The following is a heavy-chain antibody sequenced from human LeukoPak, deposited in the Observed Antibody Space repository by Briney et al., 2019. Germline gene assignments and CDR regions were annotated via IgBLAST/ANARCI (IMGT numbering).Heavy chain of an antibody. CDR1: GGSVSSSSYY. Sequence: SETLSLTCTVSGGSVSSSSYYWGWIRQPPGKGLEWIGSVYYSGSTYYNPSLNSRVTTSVDTSKNQFSLKLSSVTAADTAVYYCARHMKYYYYYMDVWGKGTTVTVSS. CDR3: ARHMKYYYYYMDV. CDR2: VYYSGST. V-gene: IGHV4-39*01. J-gene: IGHJ6*03. D-gene: IGHD3-16*01.